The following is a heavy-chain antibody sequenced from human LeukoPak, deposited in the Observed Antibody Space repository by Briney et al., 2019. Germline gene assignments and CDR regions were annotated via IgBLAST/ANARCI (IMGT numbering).Heavy chain of an antibody. D-gene: IGHD3-9*01. CDR1: GYTFTDYY. CDR3: ARGRRLVLRYFDWFDP. V-gene: IGHV1-2*02. CDR2: INPNSGGT. J-gene: IGHJ5*02. Sequence: ASVKVSCKASGYTFTDYYMHWVRQAPGQGLEWMGWINPNSGGTNYAQKFQGRVTVTRDTSISTAYMELSRLRSDDTAVYYCARGRRLVLRYFDWFDPWGQGTLVTVSS.